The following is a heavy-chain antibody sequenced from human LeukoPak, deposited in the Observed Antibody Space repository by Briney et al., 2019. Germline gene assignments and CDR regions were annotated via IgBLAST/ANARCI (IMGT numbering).Heavy chain of an antibody. J-gene: IGHJ4*02. CDR2: IYTSGST. V-gene: IGHV4-61*02. CDR1: VGSISSGSYY. Sequence: SETLSLTCTVSVGSISSGSYYWSWIRQPAGKGLEWIGRIYTSGSTNYNPSLKSRVTISVDTSKNQFSLKLSSVTAADTAVYYCARGGVGATTDFDYWGQGTLVTVSS. CDR3: ARGGVGATTDFDY. D-gene: IGHD1-26*01.